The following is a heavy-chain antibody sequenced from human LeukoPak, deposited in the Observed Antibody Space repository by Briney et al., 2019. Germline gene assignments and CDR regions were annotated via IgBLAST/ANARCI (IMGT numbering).Heavy chain of an antibody. Sequence: GGSLRLSCAVSGFTFSNYDMHWVRQGTGKGLEWVSGIDTAGDTYYPGSVKGRFTISRENAKNSLYLQMNSLRAGDTAVYYCARVGEGTPHDAFDIWGQGTMVTVSS. CDR2: IDTAGDT. D-gene: IGHD1-7*01. CDR3: ARVGEGTPHDAFDI. J-gene: IGHJ3*02. V-gene: IGHV3-13*01. CDR1: GFTFSNYD.